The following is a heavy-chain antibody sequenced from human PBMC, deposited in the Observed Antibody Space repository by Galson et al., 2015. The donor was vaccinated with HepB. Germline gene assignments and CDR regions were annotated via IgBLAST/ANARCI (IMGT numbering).Heavy chain of an antibody. Sequence: SLRLSCAASGFTFNKYWMTWVRQAPGKGLEWVANIKEDGNEIHYVDSVKGRFTISRDNAKNSLFLQMNSLRAEDTAVYFCARGHYDFLSGYYCDFWGQGTLVTVSS. V-gene: IGHV3-7*01. CDR1: GFTFNKYW. J-gene: IGHJ4*02. CDR3: ARGHYDFLSGYYCDF. D-gene: IGHD3-3*01. CDR2: IKEDGNEI.